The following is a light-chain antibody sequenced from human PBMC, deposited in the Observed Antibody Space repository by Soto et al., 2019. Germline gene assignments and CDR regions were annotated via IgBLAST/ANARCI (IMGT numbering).Light chain of an antibody. J-gene: IGKJ1*01. Sequence: TTSTSGTCAAVGERVDMTCRASQTIRSWLAWYQQIPGKAPKLLNYQASTLKSGVPSRFSGSGSGTEFTLTISSLQPDDFATYYCPLYNSYSEGFGQ. CDR3: PLYNSYSEG. CDR2: QAS. V-gene: IGKV1-5*03. CDR1: QTIRSW.